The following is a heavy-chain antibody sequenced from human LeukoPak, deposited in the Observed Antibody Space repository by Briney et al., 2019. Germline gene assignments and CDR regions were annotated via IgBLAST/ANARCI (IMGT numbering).Heavy chain of an antibody. J-gene: IGHJ5*01. CDR1: GFTFSSYW. Sequence: GGSLRLSCAASGFTFSSYWMHWIRQAPGKGLVWVSRIKSDGSSTTYADSVKGRFTISRDNAKNTLYLQMNSLRAEDTAVYYCARGGDCHTDSWGQGTLVTVSS. CDR2: IKSDGSST. V-gene: IGHV3-74*01. D-gene: IGHD2-21*02. CDR3: ARGGDCHTDS.